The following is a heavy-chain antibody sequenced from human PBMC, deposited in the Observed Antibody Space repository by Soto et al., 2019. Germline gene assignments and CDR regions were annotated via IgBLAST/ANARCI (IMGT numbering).Heavy chain of an antibody. CDR3: ARDFGASYYGDYHAFDI. V-gene: IGHV4-59*01. D-gene: IGHD4-17*01. Sequence: PSETLSLTCTVSGGSISSYYWIWIRQPPGKGLEWIGYIYYSGSTNYNPSLKSRVTISVDTSKNQFSLKLSSVTAADTAVYYCARDFGASYYGDYHAFDIWGQGTMVTVSS. CDR2: IYYSGST. J-gene: IGHJ3*02. CDR1: GGSISSYY.